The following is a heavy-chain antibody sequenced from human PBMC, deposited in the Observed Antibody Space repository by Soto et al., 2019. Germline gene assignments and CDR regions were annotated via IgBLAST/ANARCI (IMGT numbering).Heavy chain of an antibody. V-gene: IGHV3-33*01. CDR3: ATDRTTFSDY. J-gene: IGHJ4*02. CDR1: GFTFRNYG. Sequence: QVQLVESGGGVVQPGRSLRLSCAASGFTFRNYGMHWVRQAPGKGLEWVAVIWYDGSNKYYADSVKGRFTISRDNSKNTLYLQMNSLRAEDTAVYYCATDRTTFSDYWGQGTLVTVSS. D-gene: IGHD3-16*01. CDR2: IWYDGSNK.